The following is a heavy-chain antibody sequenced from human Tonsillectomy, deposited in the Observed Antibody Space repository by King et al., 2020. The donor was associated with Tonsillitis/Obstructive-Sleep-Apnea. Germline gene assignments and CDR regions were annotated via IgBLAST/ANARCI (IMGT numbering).Heavy chain of an antibody. CDR2: IRSKPYGGTT. CDR3: TRTVEMATIGYYYYMDV. D-gene: IGHD5-24*01. V-gene: IGHV3-49*05. CDR1: GFTFGDYA. J-gene: IGHJ6*03. Sequence: QLVQSGGGLVKPGRSLRLSCTASGFTFGDYAMSWFRQAPGKGLEWVGFIRSKPYGGTTEYAASVKGRFTISRDDSKSIAYLQMNSLKTEDTAVYYCTRTVEMATIGYYYYMDVWGKGTTVTVPS.